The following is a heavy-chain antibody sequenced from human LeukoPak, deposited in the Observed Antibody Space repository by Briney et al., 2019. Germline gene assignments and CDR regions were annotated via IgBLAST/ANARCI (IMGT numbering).Heavy chain of an antibody. D-gene: IGHD3-10*01. CDR2: IIGSGGST. V-gene: IGHV3-23*01. CDR3: AKSYYYGSGSYYLFDY. J-gene: IGHJ4*02. Sequence: GALRLSCAASGFTFSSYAISWVRQAPGKGLEWVAAIIGSGGSTYYAGSVKGRFTISRDNSKNTLYLQMNSLRAEDTAVYYCAKSYYYGSGSYYLFDYWGQG. CDR1: GFTFSSYA.